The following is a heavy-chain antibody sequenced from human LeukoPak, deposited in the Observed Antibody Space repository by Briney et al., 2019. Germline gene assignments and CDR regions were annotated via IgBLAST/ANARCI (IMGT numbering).Heavy chain of an antibody. J-gene: IGHJ4*02. CDR2: INHSGST. Sequence: PSETLSLTCTVSGGSISSSSYYWGWIRQPPGKGLEWIGEINHSGSTNYNPSLKSRVTISVDTSKNQFSLKLSSVTAADTAVYYCARRVGYGDYVSKFDYWGQGTLVTVSS. CDR3: ARRVGYGDYVSKFDY. V-gene: IGHV4-39*07. CDR1: GGSISSSSYY. D-gene: IGHD4-17*01.